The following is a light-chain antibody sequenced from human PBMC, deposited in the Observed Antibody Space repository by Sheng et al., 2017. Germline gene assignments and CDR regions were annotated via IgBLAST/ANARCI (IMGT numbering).Light chain of an antibody. Sequence: SYELTQPPSVSVSPGQTASITCFGDRLGDKYTSWYQQKPGQSPLLVIYQDNKRPSGIPERFSGSTSGNTATLTISGTQAMDEADYYCQAWAGSTAVFGGGTKLSVL. J-gene: IGLJ2*01. CDR2: QDN. V-gene: IGLV3-1*01. CDR3: QAWAGSTAV. CDR1: RLGDKY.